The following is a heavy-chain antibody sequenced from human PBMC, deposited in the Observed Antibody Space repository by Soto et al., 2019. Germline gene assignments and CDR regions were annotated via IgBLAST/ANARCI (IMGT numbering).Heavy chain of an antibody. D-gene: IGHD4-17*01. CDR1: GDNVSRDRVA. V-gene: IGHV6-1*01. CDR3: ARDLDGLFFDF. CDR2: TFYRSTWYN. Sequence: PSQTLSLTCAISGDNVSRDRVAWNWIRQSPSRGLEWLGRTFYRSTWYNDYAVSAKSRIIIKPDTSKNQFSLQLNSVTPEDTAVYYCARDLDGLFFDFWGQGALVTVSS. J-gene: IGHJ4*02.